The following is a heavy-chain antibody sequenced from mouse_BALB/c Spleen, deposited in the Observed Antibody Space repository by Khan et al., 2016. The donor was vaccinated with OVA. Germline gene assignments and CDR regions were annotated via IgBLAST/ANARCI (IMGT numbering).Heavy chain of an antibody. D-gene: IGHD1-1*01. V-gene: IGHV5-17*02. CDR3: ATSYFYGYYFDY. CDR2: ISSDSNTI. J-gene: IGHJ2*01. Sequence: VQSGGSRKLSCAASGFTFTSYGMHWIRQAPEKGLEWVAYISSDSNTIYYADTEKGRFTIFRDNPKNTLFLQMTSLRSGDTAMYFYATSYFYGYYFDYWGQGTTLTVSS. CDR1: GFTFTSYG.